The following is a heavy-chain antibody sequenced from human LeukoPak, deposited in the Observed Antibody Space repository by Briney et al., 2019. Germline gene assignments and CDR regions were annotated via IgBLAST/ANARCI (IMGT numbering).Heavy chain of an antibody. J-gene: IGHJ4*02. Sequence: SETLSLTCTVSGGSISSYYWSWIRQPPEKGLEWIGYIYYSGSTNYNPSLKSRVTISVDTSKNQFSLKLSSVTAADTAVYYCARHEDWGVIDYWGQGTLVTVSS. CDR2: IYYSGST. CDR1: GGSISSYY. CDR3: ARHEDWGVIDY. D-gene: IGHD3-16*02. V-gene: IGHV4-59*08.